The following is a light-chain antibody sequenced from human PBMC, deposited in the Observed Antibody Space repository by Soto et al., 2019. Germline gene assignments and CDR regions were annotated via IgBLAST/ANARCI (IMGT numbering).Light chain of an antibody. CDR1: SSDIGSYDH. CDR3: ISYNDRQSYL. CDR2: AVG. V-gene: IGLV2-14*03. Sequence: QSALTQPASVSGSPGQSITISCSGTSSDIGSYDHVAWYQQFPGKSPKLMIYAVGDRPSGVSDRFSGSKSGITASLTISGLQTEDEADYYCISYNDRQSYLFGTGTKVTVL. J-gene: IGLJ1*01.